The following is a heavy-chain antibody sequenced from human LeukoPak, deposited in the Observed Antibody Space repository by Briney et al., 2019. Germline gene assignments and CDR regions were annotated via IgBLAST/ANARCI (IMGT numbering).Heavy chain of an antibody. CDR1: GFTFSSYE. J-gene: IGHJ5*02. Sequence: PGGSLRLSCAASGFTFSSYEMNWVRQAPGKGLEWVSYISSSGSTIYYADSVKGRFTISRDNAKNSLYLQMNSLRADDTAVYDSAGAPQYYDFWSDYYGFDPWGQGTLVTVSS. CDR2: ISSSGSTI. V-gene: IGHV3-48*03. CDR3: AGAPQYYDFWSDYYGFDP. D-gene: IGHD3-3*01.